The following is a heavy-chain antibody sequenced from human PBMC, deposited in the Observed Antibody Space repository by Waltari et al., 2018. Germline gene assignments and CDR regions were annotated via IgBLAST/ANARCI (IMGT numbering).Heavy chain of an antibody. CDR2: INHSGST. CDR1: GGSFSGYY. V-gene: IGHV4-34*01. CDR3: ARASLLWFGEFLDY. Sequence: QVQLQQWGAGLLKPSETLSLTCAVYGGSFSGYYWSWFRPPPGKGLEWIGEINHSGSTNYNPSLKSRVTISVDTSKNQFSLKLSSVTAADTAVYYCARASLLWFGEFLDYWGQGTLVTVSS. J-gene: IGHJ4*02. D-gene: IGHD3-10*01.